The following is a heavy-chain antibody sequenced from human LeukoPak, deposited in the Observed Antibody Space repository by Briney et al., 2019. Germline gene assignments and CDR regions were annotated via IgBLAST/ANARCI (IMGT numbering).Heavy chain of an antibody. CDR2: ISSSSSTI. Sequence: GGSLRLSCAASGFTFSTYSMNWVRQAPGKGLEWVSYISSSSSTIYYADSVKGRFTISRGNAKNSLYLQMNSLRAEDTAVYYCARGSTYYDSSGQVPFDYWGQGTLVTVSS. D-gene: IGHD3-22*01. J-gene: IGHJ4*02. CDR1: GFTFSTYS. CDR3: ARGSTYYDSSGQVPFDY. V-gene: IGHV3-48*01.